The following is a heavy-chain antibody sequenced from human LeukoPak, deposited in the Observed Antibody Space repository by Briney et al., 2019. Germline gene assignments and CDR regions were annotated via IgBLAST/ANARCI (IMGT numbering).Heavy chain of an antibody. J-gene: IGHJ5*02. D-gene: IGHD6-13*01. CDR1: GGSISSGSYY. CDR3: ARGIAAAVDWFDP. CDR2: IYTSGNT. Sequence: PSETLSLTCTVSGGSISSGSYYWSWIRQPAGKGLEWIGRIYTSGNTNYNPSLKSRVTISVDTSKNQFSLKLSSVTAADTAVYYCARGIAAAVDWFDPWGQGTLVTVSS. V-gene: IGHV4-61*02.